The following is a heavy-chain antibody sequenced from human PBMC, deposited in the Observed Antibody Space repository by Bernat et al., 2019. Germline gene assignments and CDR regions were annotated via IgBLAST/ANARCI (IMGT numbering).Heavy chain of an antibody. CDR2: IIPIFGTA. V-gene: IGHV1-69*05. J-gene: IGHJ4*02. D-gene: IGHD1-7*01. CDR1: GGTFSSYA. CDR3: ASHASNWNYGTTFDY. Sequence: QVQLVQSGAEVKKPGSSVKVSCKASGGTFSSYAISWVRQAPGQGLEWMGGIIPIFGTANYAQKFQGRVTITTDESTSTAYMELSSLRAEDTAVYYCASHASNWNYGTTFDYWGQGTLVTVSS.